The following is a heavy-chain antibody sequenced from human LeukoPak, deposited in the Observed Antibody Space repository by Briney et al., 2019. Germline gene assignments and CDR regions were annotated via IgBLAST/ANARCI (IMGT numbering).Heavy chain of an antibody. CDR3: ARGGGSGSYTFDY. Sequence: SETLSLTCTVSGGSISGGDFYWSWIRQSPGRGLEWIGYIYYSGSTYYNPSLKSRVTISVDRSKNQFSLKLSSVTAADTAVYYCARGGGSGSYTFDYWGQGTLVTVSS. V-gene: IGHV4-30-4*01. J-gene: IGHJ4*02. CDR2: IYYSGST. CDR1: GGSISGGDFY. D-gene: IGHD3-10*01.